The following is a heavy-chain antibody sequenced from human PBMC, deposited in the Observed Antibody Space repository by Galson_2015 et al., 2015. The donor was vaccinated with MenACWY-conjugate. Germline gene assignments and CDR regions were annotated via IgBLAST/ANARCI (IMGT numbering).Heavy chain of an antibody. CDR3: AKTRGASFCFDS. CDR2: INPGGRST. J-gene: IGHJ4*02. D-gene: IGHD1-26*01. V-gene: IGHV3-74*01. CDR1: GFIFNTYW. Sequence: SLRLSCAASGFIFNTYWMHWVRQAPGKGLVWVSRINPGGRSTTYADSVKDRFTTSRDNAKNTLYLQMNSLRPEDTAVFYCAKTRGASFCFDSGGQGTLVTVSS.